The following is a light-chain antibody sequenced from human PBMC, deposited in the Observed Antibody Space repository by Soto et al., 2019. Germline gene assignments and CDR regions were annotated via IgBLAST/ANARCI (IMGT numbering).Light chain of an antibody. V-gene: IGKV1-27*01. Sequence: DIQMTQSPSSLSASVGDTVTITCRASQGIIDYVAWYQQRPGKVPRLLIYAAATLQTGVPSRFSGSGAGTDFTLTIRNLQPEDVATYYFQKYDTAPQTFGPGTKVEIK. CDR3: QKYDTAPQT. CDR1: QGIIDY. CDR2: AAA. J-gene: IGKJ1*01.